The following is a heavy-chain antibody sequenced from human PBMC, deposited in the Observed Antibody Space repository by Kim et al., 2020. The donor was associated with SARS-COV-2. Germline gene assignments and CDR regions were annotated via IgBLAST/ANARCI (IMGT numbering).Heavy chain of an antibody. V-gene: IGHV1-3*01. CDR2: NGNT. CDR3: ARRDYMDV. Sequence: NGNTKYSRTFQGRVTITRDTSASTAYMELSSLRSEDTAVYYCARRDYMDVWGKGTTVTVSS. J-gene: IGHJ6*03.